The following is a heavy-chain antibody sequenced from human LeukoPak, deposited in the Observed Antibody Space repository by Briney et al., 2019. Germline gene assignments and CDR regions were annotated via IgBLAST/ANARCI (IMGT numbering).Heavy chain of an antibody. CDR3: ARQYYYDSSGYYSYFDY. V-gene: IGHV3-21*01. D-gene: IGHD3-22*01. CDR2: ISSSSSYI. Sequence: GGSLRLSCAASGFTFSRYSMNWVRQAPGKGLEWVSSISSSSSYIYYADSVKGRFTISRDNAKNSLYLQMNSLRAEDTAVYYCARQYYYDSSGYYSYFDYWGQGTLVTVSS. J-gene: IGHJ4*02. CDR1: GFTFSRYS.